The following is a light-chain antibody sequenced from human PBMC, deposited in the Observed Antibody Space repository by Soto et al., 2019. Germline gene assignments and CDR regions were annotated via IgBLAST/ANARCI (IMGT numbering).Light chain of an antibody. V-gene: IGKV1-5*01. Sequence: IQMTQSPSTLSASVGDRVNITCRASQTIFSWLAWYQQKPGKAPKLLIYAASSLQRGVPSRFSGSGSGTDFTLAISSLEPEDFAVYYCQQRSNWPPVTFGGGTKVDIK. CDR2: AAS. CDR1: QTIFSW. CDR3: QQRSNWPPVT. J-gene: IGKJ4*01.